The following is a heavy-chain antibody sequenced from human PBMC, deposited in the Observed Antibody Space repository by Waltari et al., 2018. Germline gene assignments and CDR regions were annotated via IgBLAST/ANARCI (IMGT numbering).Heavy chain of an antibody. CDR1: GGSISSHY. CDR2: IYYSGST. D-gene: IGHD6-13*01. Sequence: QVQLQESGPGLVKPSETLSLTCTVSGGSISSHYWSWIRQPPGKGLEWIGYIYYSGSTTYTPPLKSRVTISVDTSKNQFSLKLSSVTAADTAVYYCARWQIAAAGTWWFDPWGQGTLVTVSS. V-gene: IGHV4-59*11. J-gene: IGHJ5*02. CDR3: ARWQIAAAGTWWFDP.